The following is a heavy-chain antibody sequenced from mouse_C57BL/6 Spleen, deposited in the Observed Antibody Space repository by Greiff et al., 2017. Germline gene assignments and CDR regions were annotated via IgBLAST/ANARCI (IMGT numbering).Heavy chain of an antibody. V-gene: IGHV1-18*01. D-gene: IGHD2-5*01. CDR2: INPNNGGT. Sequence: EVKLMESGPELVKPGASVKIPCKASGYTFTDYNMDWVKQSHGKSLEWIGDINPNNGGTIYNQKFKGKATLTVDKSSSTAYMELRSLTSEDTAVYYCARAYSNYPFFDMDCWGQGTSVTVSS. J-gene: IGHJ4*01. CDR3: ARAYSNYPFFDMDC. CDR1: GYTFTDYN.